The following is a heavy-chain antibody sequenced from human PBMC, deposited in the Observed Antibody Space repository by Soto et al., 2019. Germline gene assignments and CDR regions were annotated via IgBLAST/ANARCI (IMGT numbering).Heavy chain of an antibody. V-gene: IGHV1-18*01. Sequence: QVQLVQSGAEVKKPGASVKVSCKTSGYTFTGYGINWVRQARGHGLEWMGWISVFNGNTKYGHNIQDRVIMTTDTSTITAYMELRSLRSDDTAVYFCGRDGSGGIIDSWGQGTMLIVSS. CDR1: GYTFTGYG. D-gene: IGHD2-15*01. J-gene: IGHJ3*01. CDR2: ISVFNGNT. CDR3: GRDGSGGIIDS.